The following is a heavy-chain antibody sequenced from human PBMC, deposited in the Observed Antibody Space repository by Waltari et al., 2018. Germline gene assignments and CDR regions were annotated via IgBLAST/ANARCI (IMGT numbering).Heavy chain of an antibody. D-gene: IGHD6-13*01. V-gene: IGHV4-39*01. J-gene: IGHJ6*03. CDR1: VGSIRVSSYY. CDR3: ASYSSSWSDYYYYMDV. CDR2: IYYSGST. Sequence: QLQLQESAPGLVNPSETLSLTCTSPVGSIRVSSYYWAWIASHPGKGLEWIGSIYYSGSTYYNPSLKSRVTISVDTSENQFSLKLSSVTAADTAVYYCASYSSSWSDYYYYMDVWGKGTTVTVSS.